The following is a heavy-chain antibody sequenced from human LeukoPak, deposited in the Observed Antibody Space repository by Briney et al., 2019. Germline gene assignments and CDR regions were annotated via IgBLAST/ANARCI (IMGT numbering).Heavy chain of an antibody. V-gene: IGHV3-74*01. CDR3: AKGLMGATPYYFDY. CDR1: GFTFSTYS. D-gene: IGHD1-26*01. J-gene: IGHJ4*02. Sequence: GGSLRLSCAASGFTFSTYSMNWVRQAPGKGLEWVSRINTDGSSTTYADSVKGRFTISRDNAKNTLYLQMNSLRADDTAVYYCAKGLMGATPYYFDYWGQGTLVTVSS. CDR2: INTDGSST.